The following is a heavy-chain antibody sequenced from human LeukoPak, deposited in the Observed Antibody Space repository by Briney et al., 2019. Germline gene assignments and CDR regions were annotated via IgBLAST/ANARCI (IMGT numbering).Heavy chain of an antibody. CDR1: GGSFSGYY. V-gene: IGHV4-34*01. CDR3: ASCSSSWLCPDL. J-gene: IGHJ4*02. Sequence: PSETLSLTCAVYGGSFSGYYWSWIRQPPGKGLEWIGEINHSGSTNYNPSLKSRVTISVDTSTNQLSLKLSSVTAADTAVYYCASCSSSWLCPDLWGQGTLVTVSS. D-gene: IGHD6-13*01. CDR2: INHSGST.